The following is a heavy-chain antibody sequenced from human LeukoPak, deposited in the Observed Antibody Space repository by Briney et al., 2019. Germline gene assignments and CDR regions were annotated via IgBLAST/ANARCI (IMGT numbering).Heavy chain of an antibody. CDR1: GGSFSGYY. J-gene: IGHJ4*02. D-gene: IGHD3-3*01. Sequence: KASETLYLTCAVYGGSFSGYYWSWIRQPPGKGLEWIGEINHSGSTNYNPSLKSRVTISVDTSKNQFSLKLSSVTAADTAVYYCARVTQYDFWSGYYPGIHYWGQGTLVTVSS. V-gene: IGHV4-34*01. CDR2: INHSGST. CDR3: ARVTQYDFWSGYYPGIHY.